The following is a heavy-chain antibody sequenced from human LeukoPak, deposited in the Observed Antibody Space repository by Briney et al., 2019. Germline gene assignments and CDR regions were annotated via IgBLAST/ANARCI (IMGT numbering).Heavy chain of an antibody. V-gene: IGHV3-74*01. Sequence: GGSLRLSCAASGFTFGSYWTHWVRQAPGKGLVWVSRIYSDGSSTNYADSVKGRFTISRDNAKNTLYLQMNSLRAEDTAVYYCARDRSSLGLWFGELRNWGQGTLVTVSS. CDR2: IYSDGSST. CDR1: GFTFGSYW. J-gene: IGHJ4*02. D-gene: IGHD3-10*01. CDR3: ARDRSSLGLWFGELRN.